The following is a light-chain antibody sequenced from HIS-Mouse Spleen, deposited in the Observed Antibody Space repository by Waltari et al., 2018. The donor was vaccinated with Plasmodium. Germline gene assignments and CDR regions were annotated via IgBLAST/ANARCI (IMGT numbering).Light chain of an antibody. CDR1: NLGDKY. J-gene: IGLJ2*01. CDR3: QAWDSSTVV. CDR2: QDS. V-gene: IGLV3-1*01. Sequence: SYELTQPPSVSMSPGQTASITCSGDNLGDKYACWYQQKPGQSPVLVIYQDSKRPSGIHERFSGANTGNTATLTISGTQAMDEADYYCQAWDSSTVVFGGGTKLTVL.